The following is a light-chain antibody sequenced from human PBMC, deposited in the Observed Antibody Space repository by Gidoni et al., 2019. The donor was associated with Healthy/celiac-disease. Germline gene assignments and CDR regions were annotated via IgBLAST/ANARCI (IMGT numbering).Light chain of an antibody. V-gene: IGKV1-33*01. Sequence: DIQMTHSPSSLSASVGDSVTITCQASQDISNYLNWYQQKPGKAPKLLIYDASNLETGVPSRFSGSGSGTDFTFTISSLQPEDIATYYCQQYDNLLLTFGPGTKVDIK. J-gene: IGKJ3*01. CDR3: QQYDNLLLT. CDR2: DAS. CDR1: QDISNY.